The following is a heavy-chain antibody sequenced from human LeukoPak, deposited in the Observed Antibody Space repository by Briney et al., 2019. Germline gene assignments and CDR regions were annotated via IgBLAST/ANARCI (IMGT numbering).Heavy chain of an antibody. D-gene: IGHD4-17*01. CDR2: ISSKAFGATP. J-gene: IGHJ4*02. V-gene: IGHV3-49*03. Sequence: GRSLRLSCTSVGFSFGDYAVSWFRQAPGKGLEWVGHISSKAFGATPQYAPSVRGRFTISRDDSKSIAHLQMNSLKTEDTAVYYCTRNTVTVHFDYWGQGTPVTVSS. CDR3: TRNTVTVHFDY. CDR1: GFSFGDYA.